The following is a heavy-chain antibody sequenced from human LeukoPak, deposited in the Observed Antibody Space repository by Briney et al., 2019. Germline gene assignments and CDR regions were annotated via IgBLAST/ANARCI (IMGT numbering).Heavy chain of an antibody. D-gene: IGHD2-15*01. V-gene: IGHV3-7*01. Sequence: GGSLRLSCAASGFTFSHFWMSWVRQAPGKGLEWVAYIKKTGSETYYVDSVKGRFTITRDNTRNSLFLQMYSLRAEDTAVYFCTREDGYCSGGNCYSYFDTWGQGTLVTVSS. CDR3: TREDGYCSGGNCYSYFDT. J-gene: IGHJ4*02. CDR2: IKKTGSET. CDR1: GFTFSHFW.